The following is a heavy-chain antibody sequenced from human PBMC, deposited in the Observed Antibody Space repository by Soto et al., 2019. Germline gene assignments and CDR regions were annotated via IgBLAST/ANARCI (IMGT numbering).Heavy chain of an antibody. J-gene: IGHJ1*01. CDR1: GFTFSSYA. V-gene: IGHV3-23*01. CDR3: AKPSWELRSLVYFQH. D-gene: IGHD1-26*01. CDR2: ITGSGGST. Sequence: EVQLLESGGGLVQPGGSLRLSCTASGFTFSSYAMSWVRQAPGKGLEWVSAITGSGGSTYYADSVKGRFTISRDNSKNTLYLQMDSLRAEDTAVYYCAKPSWELRSLVYFQHWGQGTLVTVCS.